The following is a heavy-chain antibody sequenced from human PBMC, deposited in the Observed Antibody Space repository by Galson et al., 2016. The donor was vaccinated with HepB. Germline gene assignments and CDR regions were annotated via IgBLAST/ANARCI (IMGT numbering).Heavy chain of an antibody. CDR1: GYTFTNYY. J-gene: IGHJ5*02. CDR2: IDPRRGTT. D-gene: IGHD6-19*01. Sequence: SVKASCKASGYTFTNYYMNWLRQAPGQGLEWMGFIDPRRGTTGYAEKFQGRVNMTTDTSTSTVYMELSRLKSEDVALYYCARSYSSGWFLGFDPWGQGSLVVVSS. V-gene: IGHV1-46*01. CDR3: ARSYSSGWFLGFDP.